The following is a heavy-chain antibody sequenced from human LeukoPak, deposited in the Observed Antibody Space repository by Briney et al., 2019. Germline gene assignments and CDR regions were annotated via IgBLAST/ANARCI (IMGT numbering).Heavy chain of an antibody. Sequence: GRSLRLSCTVSGFTFDNFAMNWVRQLPGKGLQWVSGINWNGNTVGYADSVKGRFTISRDNAKNSLYLEMNNLRTEDTALYYCAKGSLSLATAPFNFWGQGTPVTVSS. CDR2: INWNGNTV. CDR3: AKGSLSLATAPFNF. CDR1: GFTFDNFA. J-gene: IGHJ4*02. V-gene: IGHV3-9*01. D-gene: IGHD1-1*01.